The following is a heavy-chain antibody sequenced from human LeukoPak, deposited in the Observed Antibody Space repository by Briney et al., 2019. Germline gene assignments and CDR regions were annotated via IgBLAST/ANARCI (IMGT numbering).Heavy chain of an antibody. J-gene: IGHJ3*01. CDR3: ARAVEASALDV. CDR1: GYTFADYS. V-gene: IGHV1-2*02. Sequence: GASVKVSCKASGYTFADYSIHWVRQAPGQGLECMGWVIPDTGVAKYAQTFQGRVTMTGDTSITTTFMELSSLRSDDTAVYYCARAVEASALDVWGQGTMVTVSS. CDR2: VIPDTGVA.